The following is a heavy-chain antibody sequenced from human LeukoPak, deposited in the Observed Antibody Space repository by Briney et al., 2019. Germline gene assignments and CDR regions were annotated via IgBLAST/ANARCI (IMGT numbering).Heavy chain of an antibody. V-gene: IGHV1-69*05. CDR3: ARGGSDGDYALFDY. CDR1: GGTFSSYA. Sequence: ASVKVSCKASGGTFSSYAISWVRQAPGQGLEWMGGIIPIFGTANYAQKFQGRVTMTTDESTSTAYMELSSLRSEDTAVYYCARGGSDGDYALFDYWGQGTLVTVSS. D-gene: IGHD4-17*01. J-gene: IGHJ4*02. CDR2: IIPIFGTA.